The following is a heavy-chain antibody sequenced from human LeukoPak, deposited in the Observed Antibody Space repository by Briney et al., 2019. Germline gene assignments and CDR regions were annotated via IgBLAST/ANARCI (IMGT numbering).Heavy chain of an antibody. CDR2: VYYSGST. V-gene: IGHV4-59*08. CDR3: AATMVRGVHTHFDY. J-gene: IGHJ4*02. D-gene: IGHD3-10*01. CDR1: GGSITNYY. Sequence: SETLSLTCTVSGGSITNYYWSWIRQPPGKGLEWIGYVYYSGSTNYNPSLKSRVTISVDTFKNQFSLKLSSVTAADTAVYYCAATMVRGVHTHFDYWGQGTLVTVSS.